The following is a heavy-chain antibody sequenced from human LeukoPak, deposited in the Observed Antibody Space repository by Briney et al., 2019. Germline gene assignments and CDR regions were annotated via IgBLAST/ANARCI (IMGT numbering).Heavy chain of an antibody. CDR2: INPNSGGT. J-gene: IGHJ4*02. Sequence: ASVKVSCKASGYTFTGYYMHWVRQAPGQGLEWMGWINPNSGGTNYAQKFQGRVTMTRDTSTSTVYMELSSLRSEDTAVYYCARAEGDYFDYWGQGTLVTVSS. V-gene: IGHV1-2*02. CDR1: GYTFTGYY. CDR3: ARAEGDYFDY.